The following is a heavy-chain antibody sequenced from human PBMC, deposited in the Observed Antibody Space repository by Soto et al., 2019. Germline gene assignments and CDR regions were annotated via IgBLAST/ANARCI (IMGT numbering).Heavy chain of an antibody. Sequence: QVQLHQSGPGLVKPSETLSLTCSVSGASITNYYWTWIRQSPGKGLEWIGYIYYGGTSNYNSSLKGRVTVSVDMSTNQVSLTLNSVTAADTAVYYCAMYYGHGQDYWGQGTLVTVSS. CDR3: AMYYGHGQDY. J-gene: IGHJ4*02. D-gene: IGHD3-10*01. CDR2: IYYGGTS. CDR1: GASITNYY. V-gene: IGHV4-59*01.